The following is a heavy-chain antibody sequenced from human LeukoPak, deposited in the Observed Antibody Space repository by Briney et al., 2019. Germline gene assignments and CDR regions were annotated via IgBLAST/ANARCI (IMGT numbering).Heavy chain of an antibody. CDR2: INHSGST. J-gene: IGHJ5*02. Sequence: SETLSLTCAVYGGSFSGYYWSWIRQPPGKGLEWIGEINHSGSTNYNPSLKSRVTISVDTSKNQFSLKLSSVPAADTAVYYCARGPRTYGTSRGISWFDPWGQGTLVTVSS. D-gene: IGHD2-2*01. V-gene: IGHV4-34*01. CDR1: GGSFSGYY. CDR3: ARGPRTYGTSRGISWFDP.